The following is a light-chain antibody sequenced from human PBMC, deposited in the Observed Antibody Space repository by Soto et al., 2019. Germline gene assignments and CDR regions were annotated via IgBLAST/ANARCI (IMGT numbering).Light chain of an antibody. CDR1: SSNIGNNY. J-gene: IGLJ2*01. CDR2: DVN. Sequence: QSVLTQPPSVSAAPGQKVTISCSGSSSNIGNNYVSWYQQHPGKAPKLMIYDVNNRPSGVSNRFSASKSGNTASLTISGLQGEDEADYYCSSYTSSSSLVFGGGTKVTVL. V-gene: IGLV2-14*01. CDR3: SSYTSSSSLV.